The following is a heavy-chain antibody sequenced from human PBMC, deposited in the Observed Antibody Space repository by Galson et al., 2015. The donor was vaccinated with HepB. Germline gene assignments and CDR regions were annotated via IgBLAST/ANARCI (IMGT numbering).Heavy chain of an antibody. D-gene: IGHD5-12*01. CDR3: AKDLRSGYDFNSFSIDY. CDR1: GFTFSSYA. Sequence: SLRLSCAASGFTFSSYAMSWVRQAPGKGLEWVSAISGSGGSTHYADSVKGRFTISRDNSKNTLYLQMNSLRAEDTAVYYCAKDLRSGYDFNSFSIDYWGQGTLVTVSS. J-gene: IGHJ4*02. V-gene: IGHV3-23*01. CDR2: ISGSGGST.